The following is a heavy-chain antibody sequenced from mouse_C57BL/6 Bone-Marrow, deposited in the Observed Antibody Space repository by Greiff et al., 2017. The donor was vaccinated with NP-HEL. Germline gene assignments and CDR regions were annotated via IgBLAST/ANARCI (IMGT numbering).Heavy chain of an antibody. D-gene: IGHD1-1*01. V-gene: IGHV1-69*01. CDR2: IDPSDSYT. Sequence: QVQLQQPGAELVMPGASVKLSCKASGYTFTSYWMHWVKQRPGQGLEWIGEIDPSDSYTNYNQKFKGKSTLTVDKSSSTAYMQLSSLTSEDSAVYYCARDGGYYGSPFAYWGQGTRVTVSA. J-gene: IGHJ3*01. CDR3: ARDGGYYGSPFAY. CDR1: GYTFTSYW.